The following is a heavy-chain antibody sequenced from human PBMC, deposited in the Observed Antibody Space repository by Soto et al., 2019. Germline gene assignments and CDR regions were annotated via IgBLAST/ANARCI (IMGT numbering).Heavy chain of an antibody. D-gene: IGHD2-21*02. CDR3: ARDQRVSLTAIRAFDL. V-gene: IGHV1-18*01. CDR1: GFTFTSYG. Sequence: ASVKFSCKASGFTFTSYGFSWVRQAPGQGLEWMGWISPYNGDTAYAQKLQGRVTMTTDPSTTTVYMELTSLRSDDTALYYCARDQRVSLTAIRAFDLWGRGTLVTVSS. J-gene: IGHJ2*01. CDR2: ISPYNGDT.